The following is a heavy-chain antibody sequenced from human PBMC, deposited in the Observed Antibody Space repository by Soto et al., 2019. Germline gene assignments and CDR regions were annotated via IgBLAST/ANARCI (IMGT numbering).Heavy chain of an antibody. CDR2: ISYDGSNK. V-gene: IGHV3-30-3*01. CDR1: GFTFSSYA. D-gene: IGHD6-19*01. CDR3: ARDSFPMQWLAILDY. Sequence: PGGSLRLSCAASGFTFSSYAMHWVRQAPGKGLEWVAVISYDGSNKYYPDSVKGRFTISRDNSKNTLYLQMNSLRAEDTAVYYCARDSFPMQWLAILDYWGRGTLVTVSS. J-gene: IGHJ4*02.